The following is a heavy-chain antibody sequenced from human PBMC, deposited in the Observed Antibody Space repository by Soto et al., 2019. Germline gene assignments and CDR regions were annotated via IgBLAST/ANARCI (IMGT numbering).Heavy chain of an antibody. V-gene: IGHV3-72*01. D-gene: IGHD5-12*01. CDR3: TKVGSGFNYDD. CDR1: GFTFSDHF. CDR2: TRKKTNNYST. Sequence: EVQLVESGGGLAQPGGSLRLSCAASGFTFSDHFMDWVRQAPGKGLEWVGRTRKKTNNYSTEYAASAKGRFTISRDDSKNSLYLQMNSLKTEDAAVYYCTKVGSGFNYDDWGQGTLVTVSS. J-gene: IGHJ4*02.